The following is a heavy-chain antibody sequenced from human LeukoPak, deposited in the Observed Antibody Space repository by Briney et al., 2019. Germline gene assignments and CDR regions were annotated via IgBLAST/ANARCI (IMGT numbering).Heavy chain of an antibody. CDR3: AREDYGGNYDY. CDR2: IISNSRYI. D-gene: IGHD4-23*01. Sequence: PGGSLRLSCAASGFTFSSYTMNWVRQAPGRGLEWVSSIISNSRYIHYADSVKGRFTISRDNAKNSLYLQMNSLRAEDTAVYYCAREDYGGNYDYWGQGTLVTVSS. V-gene: IGHV3-21*01. J-gene: IGHJ4*02. CDR1: GFTFSSYT.